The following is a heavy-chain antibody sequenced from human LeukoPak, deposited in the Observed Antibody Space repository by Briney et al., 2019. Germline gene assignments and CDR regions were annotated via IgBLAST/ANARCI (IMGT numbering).Heavy chain of an antibody. J-gene: IGHJ4*02. CDR1: GFTFSNSA. D-gene: IGHD3-22*01. Sequence: PGGSLSLSCAVSGFTFSNSAMTWVRQAPGKGLEWVSTITGSDDRTYFADSVKGRFTISRDYSRNTLHFQMNSLRVEDTAMYYCAKGPHVGSGYHPDYWGQGTLVTVSS. CDR3: AKGPHVGSGYHPDY. V-gene: IGHV3-23*01. CDR2: ITGSDDRT.